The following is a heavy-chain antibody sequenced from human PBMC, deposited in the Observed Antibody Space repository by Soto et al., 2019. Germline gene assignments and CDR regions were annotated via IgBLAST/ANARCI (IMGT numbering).Heavy chain of an antibody. CDR3: ARDRLHIGEFSHYYYYGMDV. V-gene: IGHV3-30-3*01. D-gene: IGHD2-21*01. CDR1: GFTFSSYA. Sequence: PGGSLRLSCAASGFTFSSYAMHWVRQAPGKXLEWVAVISYDGSNKYYADSVKGRFTISRDNSKNTLYLQMNSLRAEDTAVYYCARDRLHIGEFSHYYYYGMDVWGQGTTVTVSS. CDR2: ISYDGSNK. J-gene: IGHJ6*02.